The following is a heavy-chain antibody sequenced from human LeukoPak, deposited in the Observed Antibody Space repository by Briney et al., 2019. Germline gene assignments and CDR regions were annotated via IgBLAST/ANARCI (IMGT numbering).Heavy chain of an antibody. Sequence: SVKVSCKASGGTFSSYAISWVRQAPGQGLEWMGRIIPILGIANYAQKFQGRVTITADKSTSTAYMELSSLRSEDTAVYYCARDLGSRYYESSGYPLVGWFDPWGQGTLVTVSS. CDR3: ARDLGSRYYESSGYPLVGWFDP. CDR2: IIPILGIA. CDR1: GGTFSSYA. V-gene: IGHV1-69*04. J-gene: IGHJ5*02. D-gene: IGHD3-22*01.